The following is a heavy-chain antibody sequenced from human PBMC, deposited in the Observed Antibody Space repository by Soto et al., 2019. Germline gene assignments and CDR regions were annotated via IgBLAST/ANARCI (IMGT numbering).Heavy chain of an antibody. J-gene: IGHJ4*02. D-gene: IGHD3-10*01. CDR2: MNPNSGNT. CDR3: ARGRLLWFGELSSFGY. CDR1: GYTFTSYD. Sequence: GASVKVSCKASGYTFTSYDINWVRQATGQGLEWMGWMNPNSGNTGYAQKFQGRVTMTRNTSISTAYMELSSLRSEDTAVYYCARGRLLWFGELSSFGYWGQGTLVTVSS. V-gene: IGHV1-8*01.